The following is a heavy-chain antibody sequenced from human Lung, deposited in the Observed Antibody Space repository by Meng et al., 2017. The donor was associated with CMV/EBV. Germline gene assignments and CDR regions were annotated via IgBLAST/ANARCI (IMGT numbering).Heavy chain of an antibody. D-gene: IGHD6-19*01. CDR3: ARAEADTGNFDY. V-gene: IGHV4-4*07. CDR2: IYTSGTT. CDR1: GGSISSDY. Sequence: VQLQQAGPGRVKPSESLSLTCTVSGGSISSDYWSWIRQSAGKGLEWIGRIYTSGTTIYNPSLKSRLTLSLDTSKNQFSLKLNSVTAADTAVYYCARAEADTGNFDYWGQGTLVTVSS. J-gene: IGHJ4*02.